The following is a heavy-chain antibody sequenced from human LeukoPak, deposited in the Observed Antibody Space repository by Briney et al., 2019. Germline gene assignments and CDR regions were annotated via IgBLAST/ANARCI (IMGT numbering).Heavy chain of an antibody. J-gene: IGHJ4*02. CDR1: GFTFSSYS. Sequence: GGSLRLSCAASGFTFSSYSMNWVRQAPGKGLEWVSSISSSSSYIYYADSVKGRSTISRDNAKNSLYLQMNSLRAEDTAVYYCAREGKSGSITMVRGATTFDYWGQGTLVTVSS. CDR3: AREGKSGSITMVRGATTFDY. D-gene: IGHD3-10*01. CDR2: ISSSSSYI. V-gene: IGHV3-21*01.